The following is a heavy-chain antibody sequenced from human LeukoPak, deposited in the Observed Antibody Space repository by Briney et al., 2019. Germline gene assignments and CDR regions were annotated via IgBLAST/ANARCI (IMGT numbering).Heavy chain of an antibody. V-gene: IGHV4-59*01. CDR3: ARQDYYDSSGYYLPFDY. D-gene: IGHD3-22*01. CDR2: IYYSGST. J-gene: IGHJ4*02. Sequence: SETLSLTCTVSGGSISSYYWSWIRQPPGKGLEWIGYIYYSGSTNYNPSLKSRVTISVDTSKNQFSLKLSSVTAADTAVYYCARQDYYDSSGYYLPFDYWGQGTLVTVSS. CDR1: GGSISSYY.